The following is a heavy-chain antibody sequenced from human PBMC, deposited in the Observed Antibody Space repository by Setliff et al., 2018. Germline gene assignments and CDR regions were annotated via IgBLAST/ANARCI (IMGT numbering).Heavy chain of an antibody. D-gene: IGHD2-2*01. J-gene: IGHJ3*02. CDR2: IYYSGST. CDR1: GGSISSGGYY. V-gene: IGHV4-31*03. CDR3: ARVARVVLSRNAFDI. Sequence: PSETLSLTCTVSGGSISSGGYYWSWIRQHPGKGLEWIGYIYYSGSTYYNPSLKSRVTISVDTSKNQFSLKLSSVTAADTAVYYCARVARVVLSRNAFDIWGQGTMVTASS.